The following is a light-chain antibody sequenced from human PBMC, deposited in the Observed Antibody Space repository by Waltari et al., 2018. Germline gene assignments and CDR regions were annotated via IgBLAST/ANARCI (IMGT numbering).Light chain of an antibody. Sequence: DIQMTQSPSSLSASVGDRVTITSRASQTISTWLAWYQQKPGKAPKLLIYKASTLESGVPSRFSGSGSGTEFTLTISSLQPGDFATYYCQQFNSFPWTFGHGTKVEIK. J-gene: IGKJ1*01. CDR3: QQFNSFPWT. V-gene: IGKV1-5*03. CDR1: QTISTW. CDR2: KAS.